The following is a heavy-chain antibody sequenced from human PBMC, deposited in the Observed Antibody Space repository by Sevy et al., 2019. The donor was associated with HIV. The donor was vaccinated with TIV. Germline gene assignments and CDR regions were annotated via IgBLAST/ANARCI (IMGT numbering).Heavy chain of an antibody. V-gene: IGHV4-61*02. CDR3: ARVDRAYYDGSAVDF. CDR1: GGSFSSGNYY. Sequence: SETLSLTCTVSGGSFSSGNYYWSWIRQPAGKGLEWIGRIYNSGSTNYNPSLKSRVTISVDTSKNQFSLRLSSVTAADTAVYYCARVDRAYYDGSAVDFWGQGTLVTVSS. CDR2: IYNSGST. J-gene: IGHJ4*02. D-gene: IGHD3-22*01.